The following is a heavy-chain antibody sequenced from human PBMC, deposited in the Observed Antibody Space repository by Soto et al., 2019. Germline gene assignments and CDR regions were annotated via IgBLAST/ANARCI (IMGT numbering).Heavy chain of an antibody. D-gene: IGHD3-10*01. Sequence: SETLSLTCAVYGGSFSGYYWSWIRQPPGKGLEWIGEINHSGITNYNPSLKSRVTISVDTSKNQFSLKLSSVTAADTAVYYCARGYYGSGSYYNYYYYYMDVWGKGTTVTVSS. CDR2: INHSGIT. CDR1: GGSFSGYY. V-gene: IGHV4-34*01. CDR3: ARGYYGSGSYYNYYYYYMDV. J-gene: IGHJ6*03.